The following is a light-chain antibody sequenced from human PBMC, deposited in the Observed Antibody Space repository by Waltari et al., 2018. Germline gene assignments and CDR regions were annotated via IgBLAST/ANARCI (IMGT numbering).Light chain of an antibody. CDR3: QQSDSDLT. CDR1: QGVSRF. V-gene: IGKV1-39*01. J-gene: IGKJ4*01. CDR2: DAS. Sequence: DIQMTQSPSSLSASVGDRVTITCRASQGVSRFLNWYQQKPGRAPKLLIYDASTLQSGVPSRFGGSGSGTDFTLTIDSLQPEDFATYYCQQSDSDLTFGGGTKVESK.